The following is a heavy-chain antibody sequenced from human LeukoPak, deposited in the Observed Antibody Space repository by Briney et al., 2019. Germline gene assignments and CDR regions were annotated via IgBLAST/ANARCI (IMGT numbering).Heavy chain of an antibody. CDR2: MYYSGST. Sequence: SETLSLTCTVSGGSISSYYWSWIRQSPEKGLEWIGYMYYSGSTNYNPSLKSRVTISGDTSKNQFSLRLSSVAAADTAVYYCARTYSGPYSGYFEYWGQGALVTVSS. CDR1: GGSISSYY. V-gene: IGHV4-59*01. J-gene: IGHJ4*02. CDR3: ARTYSGPYSGYFEY. D-gene: IGHD1-26*01.